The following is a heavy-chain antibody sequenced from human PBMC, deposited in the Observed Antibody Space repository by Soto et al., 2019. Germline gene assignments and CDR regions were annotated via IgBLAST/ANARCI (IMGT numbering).Heavy chain of an antibody. CDR3: ARESWGEIAVAGTLDY. J-gene: IGHJ4*02. V-gene: IGHV3-33*01. Sequence: QVQLVESGGGVVQPGRSLRLSCAASGFTFSSYGMHWVRQAPGKGLEWVAVIWYDGSNKYYADSVKGRFTISRDNSKNTLYLQMNRLRAEDTAVDYCARESWGEIAVAGTLDYWGQGTLVTVSS. CDR2: IWYDGSNK. D-gene: IGHD6-19*01. CDR1: GFTFSSYG.